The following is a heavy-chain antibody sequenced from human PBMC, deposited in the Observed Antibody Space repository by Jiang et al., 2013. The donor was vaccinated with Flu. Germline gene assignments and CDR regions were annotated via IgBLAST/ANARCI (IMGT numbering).Heavy chain of an antibody. CDR1: GDSISSSSCY. V-gene: IGHV4-39*01. D-gene: IGHD1-26*01. CDR2: IYSGST. CDR3: ARQWDDTGNYYARAHFDS. J-gene: IGHJ4*02. Sequence: GPGLVKPSETLSLTCAVSGDSISSSSCYWGWIRQPPGKGLEWIASIYSGSTYYNPSLKSRVTMSVDTSKNQFSLNLRSVTAADTAVYYCARQWDDTGNYYARAHFDSWGQGT.